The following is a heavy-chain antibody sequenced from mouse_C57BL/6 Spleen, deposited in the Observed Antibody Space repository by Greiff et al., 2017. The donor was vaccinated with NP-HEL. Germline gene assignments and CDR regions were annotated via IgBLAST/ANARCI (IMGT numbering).Heavy chain of an antibody. Sequence: DVHLVESGGGLVQPKGSLKLSCAASGFSFNTYAMNWVRQAPGKGLEWVARIRSKSNNYATYYADSVKDRFTISRDDSESMLYLQMNNLKTEDTAMYYCVSSNPSSLYAMDYWGQGTSVTVSS. CDR1: GFSFNTYA. CDR3: VSSNPSSLYAMDY. V-gene: IGHV10-1*01. J-gene: IGHJ4*01. CDR2: IRSKSNNYAT.